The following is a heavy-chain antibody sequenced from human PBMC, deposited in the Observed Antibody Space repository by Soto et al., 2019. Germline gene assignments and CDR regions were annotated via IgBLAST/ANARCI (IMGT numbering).Heavy chain of an antibody. D-gene: IGHD6-19*01. V-gene: IGHV3-23*01. Sequence: EVRLLESGGGLVQPGGSLRLSCAASGFTFSSYAMSWVRQAPGKGLEWVSAIGGSGGNTYYADSAKGRFTISRDKSKNTLYLQINGLRAEDTAVYYCAKDRSNAWYGVGFWGQGTLVTVSS. CDR1: GFTFSSYA. CDR2: IGGSGGNT. CDR3: AKDRSNAWYGVGF. J-gene: IGHJ4*02.